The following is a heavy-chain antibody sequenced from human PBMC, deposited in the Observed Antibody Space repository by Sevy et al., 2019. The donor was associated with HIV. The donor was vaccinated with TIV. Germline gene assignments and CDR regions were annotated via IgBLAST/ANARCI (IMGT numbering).Heavy chain of an antibody. CDR1: GFSFNTYT. J-gene: IGHJ4*02. V-gene: IGHV3-21*01. CDR3: ARVPDSGGRGRADY. D-gene: IGHD1-26*01. CDR2: ISSSGVYE. Sequence: GGSLRLSCAASGFSFNTYTFYWVRQAPGEGLEWISSISSSGVYEYYADTVRGRFTISRDNAKNSLSLQMNGLRVEDTGVYYCARVPDSGGRGRADYWGQGTRVTVSS.